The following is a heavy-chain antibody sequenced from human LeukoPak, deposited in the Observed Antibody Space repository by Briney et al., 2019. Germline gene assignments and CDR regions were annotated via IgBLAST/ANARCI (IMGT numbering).Heavy chain of an antibody. J-gene: IGHJ4*02. D-gene: IGHD2-2*02. CDR2: ISGSGGST. V-gene: IGHV3-23*01. CDR1: GFTLSSYA. CDR3: VKVGYCSSTSCYTGWYFDY. Sequence: GGSLRLSCAASGFTLSSYAMSWVRQAPGKGLEWVSAISGSGGSTYYADSVKGRFTISRDNSKNTLYLQVNSLRAEDTAVYYCVKVGYCSSTSCYTGWYFDYWGQGTLVTVSS.